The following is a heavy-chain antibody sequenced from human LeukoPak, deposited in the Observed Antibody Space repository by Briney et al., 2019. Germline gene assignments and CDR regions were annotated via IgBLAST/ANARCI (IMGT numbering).Heavy chain of an antibody. Sequence: GASVKVSCKASGYTFTGYYMHWVRQAPGQGLEWMGWINPNSGGTNYAQKFQGRVTITKDMSTGTAYMELSSLRSEDTAVYYCAAVVATISRPYYYYYGMDVWGQGTTVTVSS. CDR2: INPNSGGT. CDR1: GYTFTGYY. CDR3: AAVVATISRPYYYYYGMDV. J-gene: IGHJ6*02. D-gene: IGHD5-12*01. V-gene: IGHV1-2*02.